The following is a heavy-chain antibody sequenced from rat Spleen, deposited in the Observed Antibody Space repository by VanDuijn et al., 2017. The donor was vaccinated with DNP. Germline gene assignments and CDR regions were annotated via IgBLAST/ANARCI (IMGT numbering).Heavy chain of an antibody. V-gene: IGHV1-43*01. CDR3: ARGIITTLGYWSFDF. CDR2: INTGSGGT. CDR1: GYTFTNSY. D-gene: IGHD1-6*01. J-gene: IGHJ1*01. Sequence: QVQLQQSGTELAKPGSSVKISCKASGYTFTNSYMGWIKQTTGQGLEFIGYINTGSGGTNYNEKFRGKATLTVDKPSSTAFMQLSSLTPDDSAVYYCARGIITTLGYWSFDFWGPGTMVTVSS.